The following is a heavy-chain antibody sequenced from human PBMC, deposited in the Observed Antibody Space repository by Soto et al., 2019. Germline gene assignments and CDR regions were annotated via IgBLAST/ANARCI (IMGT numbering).Heavy chain of an antibody. CDR3: AREGNGVAVPFDY. CDR2: INPNSGGT. CDR1: GYTFTGYY. J-gene: IGHJ4*02. Sequence: ASVNVSCKASGYTFTGYYMHWVRQAPGQGLEWMGWINPNSGGTNYAQKFQGRVTMTRDTSISTAYMELSRLRSDDTAVYYCAREGNGVAVPFDYWGQGTLVTVSS. D-gene: IGHD6-19*01. V-gene: IGHV1-2*02.